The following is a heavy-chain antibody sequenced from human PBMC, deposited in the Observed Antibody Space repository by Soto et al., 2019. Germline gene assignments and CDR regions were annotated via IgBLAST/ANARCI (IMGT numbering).Heavy chain of an antibody. CDR1: GFTFSSYG. V-gene: IGHV3-30*18. CDR3: AKPRQQWLALFDY. Sequence: QVQLVESGGGVVQPGRSLRLSCAASGFTFSSYGMHWVRQAPGKGLEWVAVISYDGSNKYYADSVKGRFTISRDNSKNTLYLQMNSLRAEDTAVYYCAKPRQQWLALFDYWGQGTLVTVSS. D-gene: IGHD6-19*01. J-gene: IGHJ4*02. CDR2: ISYDGSNK.